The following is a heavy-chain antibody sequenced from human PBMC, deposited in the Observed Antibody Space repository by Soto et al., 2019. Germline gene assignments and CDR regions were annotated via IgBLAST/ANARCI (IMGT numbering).Heavy chain of an antibody. D-gene: IGHD6-19*01. Sequence: QVQQQPWGAGLLKPSETLSLTCAVYAGSFSHYYWNWIRQSPGKGLEWIGKIKHSGSSNYNPSLRSRVSISVDMSKNQFSLRWTSMTAADTAVYYCARGGSSDWQVALDIWGQGTMVTVSS. CDR3: ARGGSSDWQVALDI. CDR2: IKHSGSS. J-gene: IGHJ3*02. V-gene: IGHV4-34*01. CDR1: AGSFSHYY.